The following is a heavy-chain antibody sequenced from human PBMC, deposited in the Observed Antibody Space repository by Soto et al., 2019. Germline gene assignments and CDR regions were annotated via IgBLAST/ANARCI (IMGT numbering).Heavy chain of an antibody. J-gene: IGHJ4*02. V-gene: IGHV4-34*01. CDR2: INHSGST. CDR3: ARDLWSPDY. Sequence: PSETLCLTCAVFGGSFSGYYWSWIRQPPGKGLEWIGEINHSGSTNYNPSLKSRVTISVDTSKNQFSLKLSSVTAADTAVYYCARDLWSPDYWGRGTLVTVSS. CDR1: GGSFSGYY. D-gene: IGHD3-10*01.